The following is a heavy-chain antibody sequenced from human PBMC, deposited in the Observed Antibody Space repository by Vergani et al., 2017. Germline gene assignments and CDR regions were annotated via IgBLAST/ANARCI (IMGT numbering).Heavy chain of an antibody. CDR3: ASVKDYRVDY. CDR2: LYGRDNT. Sequence: QVHLQESGPELVKPSQTLSLTCTVSGLSVSSSDYSWTWIRQPAGRGLEWIGRLYGRDNTKYNPSLLSRVTISLDASKTQFSLTLTSVTAADAGVYYCASVKDYRVDYWGQGTLVTVSS. J-gene: IGHJ4*02. V-gene: IGHV4-61*02. D-gene: IGHD3-16*01. CDR1: GLSVSSSDYS.